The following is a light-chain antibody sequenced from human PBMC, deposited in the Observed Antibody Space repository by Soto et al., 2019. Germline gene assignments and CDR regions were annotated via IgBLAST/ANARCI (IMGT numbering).Light chain of an antibody. CDR3: QHYGHALWA. CDR2: GAS. V-gene: IGKV3-20*01. CDR1: QSVTSDY. J-gene: IGKJ1*01. Sequence: EVVVTQSPGTLSLSPGERATLSCRVSQSVTSDYLAWYQQKPGQSPRLLMSGASRRATGVPDRFSGSGSGTDFTLTISRLEPEDFAVYYCQHYGHALWAFGQGTKVDIK.